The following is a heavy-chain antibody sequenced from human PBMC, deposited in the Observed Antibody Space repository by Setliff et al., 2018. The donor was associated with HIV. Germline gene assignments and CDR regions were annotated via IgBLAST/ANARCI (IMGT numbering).Heavy chain of an antibody. V-gene: IGHV1-69*10. J-gene: IGHJ4*02. Sequence: GASVKVSCKASVDTFRSHAIGWVRQAPGRGLEWMGGIIPVLGIADSAQKFQDRVTITADESTNTAYMDPADTATYYCTHVNNFRSVYFASWGQGTLVTVSS. CDR1: VDTFRSHA. CDR3: FRSVYFAS. CDR2: IIPVLGIA. D-gene: IGHD2-8*01.